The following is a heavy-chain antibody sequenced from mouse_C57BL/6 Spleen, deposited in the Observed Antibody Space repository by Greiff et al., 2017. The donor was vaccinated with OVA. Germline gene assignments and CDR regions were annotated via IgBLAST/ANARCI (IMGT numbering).Heavy chain of an antibody. CDR1: GFTFSDAW. J-gene: IGHJ4*01. CDR2: IRNKANNHAT. V-gene: IGHV6-6*01. D-gene: IGHD1-1*01. CDR3: TRPPYYGSSYYAMDY. Sequence: EVQLVESGGGLVQPGGSMKLSCAASGFTFSDAWMDWVRQSPEKGLEWVAEIRNKANNHATYYAESVKGRFTISRDDSKSSVYLQMNSLRAEDTGIYYCTRPPYYGSSYYAMDYWGQGTSVTVSS.